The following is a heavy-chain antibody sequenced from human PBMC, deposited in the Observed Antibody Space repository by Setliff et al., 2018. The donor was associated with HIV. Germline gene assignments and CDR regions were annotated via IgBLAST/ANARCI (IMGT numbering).Heavy chain of an antibody. J-gene: IGHJ5*02. Sequence: SVKVSCKASGGTFSSFAIHWVRQAPGQGLEWMGGVIPIFGTANYAQKFQGRVTNTADESTSTAYMELSSLRSEDTAVYYCARGFSVYSSSDPLLNWFDPWGQGTLVTVSS. V-gene: IGHV1-69*13. CDR1: GGTFSSFA. D-gene: IGHD6-6*01. CDR2: VIPIFGTA. CDR3: ARGFSVYSSSDPLLNWFDP.